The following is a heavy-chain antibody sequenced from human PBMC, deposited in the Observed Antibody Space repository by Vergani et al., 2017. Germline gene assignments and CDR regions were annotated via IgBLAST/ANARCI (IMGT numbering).Heavy chain of an antibody. CDR3: AREVRYCSGGSCYGWGFDP. CDR1: GYTFTSYD. Sequence: QVQLVQSGAEVKKPGASVKVSCKASGYTFTSYDINWVRQATGQGLEWMGWMNPNSGNTGYAQKFQGRVTMTRNTSISTAYMELSSLRSEDTAVYYCAREVRYCSGGSCYGWGFDPWGQGTLVTVSS. V-gene: IGHV1-8*01. CDR2: MNPNSGNT. J-gene: IGHJ5*02. D-gene: IGHD2-15*01.